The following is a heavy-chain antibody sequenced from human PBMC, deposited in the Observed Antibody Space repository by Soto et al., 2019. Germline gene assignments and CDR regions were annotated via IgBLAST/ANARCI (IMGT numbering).Heavy chain of an antibody. J-gene: IGHJ6*03. D-gene: IGHD5-12*01. CDR3: ARESGGATATLDYYYFYMDV. Sequence: QVQLVQSGAEVKKPGASVTVSCRSSGDTFTDYYIHWVRQAPGQGLEWMGWINPNSGVTKYAQKFKGWVSMTRDTSIRTVYMQLSRPRSDDTAVYYCARESGGATATLDYYYFYMDVWGTGTTVTVS. V-gene: IGHV1-2*04. CDR2: INPNSGVT. CDR1: GDTFTDYY.